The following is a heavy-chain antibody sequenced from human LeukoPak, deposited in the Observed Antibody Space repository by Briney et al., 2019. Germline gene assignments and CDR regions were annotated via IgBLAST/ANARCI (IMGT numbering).Heavy chain of an antibody. D-gene: IGHD6-19*01. J-gene: IGHJ4*02. Sequence: PSETLSLTCAVYGGSFSGYYWSWIRQPPGKGLEWIGGINHSGSTNYNPSLKSRVTISVDTSKNQFSLKLSSVTAADTAVYYCARSAVAAKYYFDYWGQGTLVTVSS. CDR1: GGSFSGYY. CDR3: ARSAVAAKYYFDY. V-gene: IGHV4-34*01. CDR2: INHSGST.